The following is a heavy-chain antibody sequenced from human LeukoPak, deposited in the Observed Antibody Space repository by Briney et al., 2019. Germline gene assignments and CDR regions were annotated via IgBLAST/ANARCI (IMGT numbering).Heavy chain of an antibody. CDR1: GGSIGSSSYY. Sequence: SETLSLTCTVSGGSIGSSSYYWGWIRQPPGKGLEWIGSIYYSGSSYYNPSLKSRVTISVDTSKNQFPLKLRSVTAADTAEYSSYRLAWFGELLSFFFDYWGQGTLVTVSS. J-gene: IGHJ4*02. CDR3: YRLAWFGELLSFFFDY. V-gene: IGHV4-39*01. D-gene: IGHD3-10*01. CDR2: IYYSGSS.